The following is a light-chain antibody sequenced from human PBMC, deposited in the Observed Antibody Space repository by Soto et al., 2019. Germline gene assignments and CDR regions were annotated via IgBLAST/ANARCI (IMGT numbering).Light chain of an antibody. CDR2: KAS. V-gene: IGKV1-5*03. CDR1: HSISSW. Sequence: DIQMTQSPSTLSASVGDRVTITCRASHSISSWLASYQQKPGKAPKLLIYKASMLESGVPSRFSGSGSATEFTITISSLQPDDFATYYCQQYNSYPWTFGQGTKVEIK. CDR3: QQYNSYPWT. J-gene: IGKJ1*01.